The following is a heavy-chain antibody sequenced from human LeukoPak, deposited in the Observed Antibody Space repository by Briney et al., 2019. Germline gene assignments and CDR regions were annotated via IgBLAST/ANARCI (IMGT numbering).Heavy chain of an antibody. D-gene: IGHD3-10*01. Sequence: SVKVSCKASGGAFSSYSLSWVRQAPGQGLEWMGGSNPMTTMPFYAQKFQDRVTITTDESTTTAYMELSSLRSEDTAVYYCARGYYGTGSYYNVDYWGQGTLVTVSS. CDR1: GGAFSSYS. V-gene: IGHV1-69*05. CDR3: ARGYYGTGSYYNVDY. J-gene: IGHJ4*02. CDR2: SNPMTTMP.